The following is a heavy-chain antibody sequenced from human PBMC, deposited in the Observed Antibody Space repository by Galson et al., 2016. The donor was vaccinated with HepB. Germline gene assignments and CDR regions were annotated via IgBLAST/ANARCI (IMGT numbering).Heavy chain of an antibody. CDR2: KKQDASEK. CDR3: ARYGDEAGWNFHQ. Sequence: SLRLSCASSGFTFSSYWANWVRQAPGKGLEWVANKKQDASEKYYVDSVTGRFTISRDNAKNSLFLHMNSLRSEDTAVYYCARYGDEAGWNFHQWGRGTLVTVSS. D-gene: IGHD1-7*01. V-gene: IGHV3-7*03. CDR1: GFTFSSYW. J-gene: IGHJ2*01.